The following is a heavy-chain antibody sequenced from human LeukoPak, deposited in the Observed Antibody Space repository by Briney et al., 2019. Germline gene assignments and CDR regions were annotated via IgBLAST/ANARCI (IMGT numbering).Heavy chain of an antibody. CDR3: ARDASDYDLWSGNYGPPDY. D-gene: IGHD3-3*01. CDR2: ISSSDAM. Sequence: GGSLRLSCAASGFTFSSYSMNWVRQAPGKGLEWVSHISSSDAMYYADSVRGRFTISRDNAKNSLYLQMNSLRAEDTAVYYCARDASDYDLWSGNYGPPDYWGQGTLVTVSS. CDR1: GFTFSSYS. J-gene: IGHJ4*02. V-gene: IGHV3-48*01.